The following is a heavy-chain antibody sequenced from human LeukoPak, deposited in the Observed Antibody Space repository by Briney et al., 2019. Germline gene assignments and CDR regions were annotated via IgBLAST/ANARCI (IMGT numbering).Heavy chain of an antibody. CDR2: IIPLFRTP. CDR1: GGTSSTHS. V-gene: IGHV1-69*05. J-gene: IGHJ6*03. Sequence: ASETVSFKASGGTSSTHSITWVRQAPAQGLGLLGGIIPLFRTPHSAHNFQGRVTITTDESTSTAYMELTSLRSDDTGINYCAGVDLYHFYLDVWGKGTTVTVSS. CDR3: AGVDLYHFYLDV.